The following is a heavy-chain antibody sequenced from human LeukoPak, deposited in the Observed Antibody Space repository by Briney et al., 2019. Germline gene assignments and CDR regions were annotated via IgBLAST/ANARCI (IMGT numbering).Heavy chain of an antibody. CDR3: AKGERIAARPVSDY. J-gene: IGHJ4*02. Sequence: SGGSLRLPCAASGFTFSSYGMHWVRQAPGKGLEWVAVISYDGSNKYYADSVKGRFTISRDNSKNTLYLQMNSLRAEDTAVYYCAKGERIAARPVSDYWGQGTLVTVSS. CDR2: ISYDGSNK. D-gene: IGHD6-6*01. V-gene: IGHV3-30*18. CDR1: GFTFSSYG.